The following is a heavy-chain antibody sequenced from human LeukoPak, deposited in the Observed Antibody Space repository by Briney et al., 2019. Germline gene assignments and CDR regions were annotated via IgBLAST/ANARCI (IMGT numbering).Heavy chain of an antibody. CDR2: ISYDGSNK. V-gene: IGHV3-30-3*01. CDR3: VRDRPPYYDFWSGLDY. J-gene: IGHJ4*02. Sequence: GRSLRLSCAASGFTFGSYAMHWVRQAPGKGLEWVAVISYDGSNKYYADSVKGRFTISRDNSKNTLYLQMSSLRAEDTAVYNCVRDRPPYYDFWSGLDYWGQGTLVTVSS. CDR1: GFTFGSYA. D-gene: IGHD3-3*01.